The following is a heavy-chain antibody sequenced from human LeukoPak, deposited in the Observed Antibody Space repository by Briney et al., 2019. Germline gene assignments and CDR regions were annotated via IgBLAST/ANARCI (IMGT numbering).Heavy chain of an antibody. CDR1: GGSLSSSDW. D-gene: IGHD5-18*01. CDR3: AREGYSYGFDY. J-gene: IGHJ4*02. V-gene: IGHV4-4*02. CDR2: IYHSGST. Sequence: SETLSLTCAVSGGSLSSSDWWSWVRQPPGKGLEWIGEIYHSGSTNYNPSLKSRVTISVDKSKNQFSLKLSSVTAADTAVYYCAREGYSYGFDYWGQGTLVTVSS.